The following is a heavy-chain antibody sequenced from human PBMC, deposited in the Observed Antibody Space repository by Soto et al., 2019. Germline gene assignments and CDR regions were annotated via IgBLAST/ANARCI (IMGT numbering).Heavy chain of an antibody. Sequence: QVQLVESGGGVVQPGRSLRLSCAASGFTFSSYGMHWVRQAPGKGLEWVAVISYDGSNKYYADSVKGRFTISRDNSKNTLYLQMNSLRAEDTAVYYCAKDIKGDFGYYYYGMDVWGQGTTVTVSS. D-gene: IGHD3-3*01. V-gene: IGHV3-30*18. CDR1: GFTFSSYG. CDR3: AKDIKGDFGYYYYGMDV. J-gene: IGHJ6*02. CDR2: ISYDGSNK.